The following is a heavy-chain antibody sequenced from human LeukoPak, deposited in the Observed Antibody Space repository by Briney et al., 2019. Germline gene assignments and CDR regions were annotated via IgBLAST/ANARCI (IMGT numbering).Heavy chain of an antibody. V-gene: IGHV3-21*01. CDR1: GFTFSSYS. CDR3: AREDYYDSSGYYG. J-gene: IGHJ4*02. Sequence: GGSLRLSCAASGFTFSSYSMNWVRQAPGKGLEWVSSIISSSSYIYYADSVKGRFTISRDNAKNSLYLQMNSLRAEDTAVYYCAREDYYDSSGYYGWGQGTLVTVSS. D-gene: IGHD3-22*01. CDR2: IISSSSYI.